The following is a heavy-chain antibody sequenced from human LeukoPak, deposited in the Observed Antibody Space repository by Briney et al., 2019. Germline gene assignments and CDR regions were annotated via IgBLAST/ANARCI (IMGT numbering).Heavy chain of an antibody. CDR3: ARGTPLYCGGDCYSGTFAY. CDR2: ISYDGSNK. J-gene: IGHJ4*02. Sequence: GGSLRLSCAASGFTFSSYAMHWVRQAPGKGLEWVAVISYDGSNKYYADSVKGRFTISRDNSKNTLYLQMNSLRAEDTAVYYCARGTPLYCGGDCYSGTFAYWGQGTLVTVSS. CDR1: GFTFSSYA. V-gene: IGHV3-30*04. D-gene: IGHD2-21*02.